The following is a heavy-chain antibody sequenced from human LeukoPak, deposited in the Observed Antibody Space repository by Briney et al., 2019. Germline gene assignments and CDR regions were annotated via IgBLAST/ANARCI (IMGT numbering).Heavy chain of an antibody. CDR3: ARVDPYYYYYGMDV. D-gene: IGHD3-9*01. CDR1: GGSISSYY. Sequence: SETLSLTCSVSGGSISSYYWSWIRQPAEKGLEWIGRVYSSGSTNYNPSLKSRVTMSVDTSKNLISLKLSSVTAADTAVYYCARVDPYYYYYGMDVWGQGTTVTVSS. CDR2: VYSSGST. J-gene: IGHJ6*02. V-gene: IGHV4-4*07.